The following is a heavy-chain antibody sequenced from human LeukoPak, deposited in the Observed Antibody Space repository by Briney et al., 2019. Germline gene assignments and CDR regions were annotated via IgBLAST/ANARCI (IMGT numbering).Heavy chain of an antibody. CDR1: GGSITSYY. CDR3: ASTEWNYAR. J-gene: IGHJ4*02. CDR2: IYYSGST. D-gene: IGHD1-7*01. V-gene: IGHV4-59*08. Sequence: SETLSLTCTVSGGSITSYYWSWMRQPPGKGLEWIGYIYYSGSTNYNPSLKSRVTLSLDTSKNQFSLKLSTVTAADTAVYYCASTEWNYARWGQGTLVTVSS.